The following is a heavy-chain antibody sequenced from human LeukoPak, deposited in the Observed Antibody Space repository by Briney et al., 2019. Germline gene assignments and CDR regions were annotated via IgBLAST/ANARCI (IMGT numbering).Heavy chain of an antibody. CDR1: DFTFSRYS. CDR3: ARDVGNFDY. V-gene: IGHV3-74*01. CDR2: INSDGIST. Sequence: GGSLRLSCAASDFTFSRYSMNWFRQAPGKGLVWVSRINSDGISTGYADSVKGRFTVSRDNAKKTLYLQMNSLRAEDTAVYYCARDVGNFDYWGQGTLVTVSS. J-gene: IGHJ4*02.